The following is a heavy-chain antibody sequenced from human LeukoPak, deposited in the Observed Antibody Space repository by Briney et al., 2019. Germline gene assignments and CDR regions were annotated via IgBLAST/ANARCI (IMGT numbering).Heavy chain of an antibody. V-gene: IGHV1-2*02. Sequence: ASVKVSCKASGYTFTGYYMHWVRQAPGQGLEWMGWINPNSGGTNYAQKFQGRVTMTRDTSISTAYMELSRLRSDDTAMYYCASMMMDEKLLDYWGQGTLVTVSS. CDR1: GYTFTGYY. CDR2: INPNSGGT. J-gene: IGHJ4*02. CDR3: ASMMMDEKLLDY. D-gene: IGHD3-16*01.